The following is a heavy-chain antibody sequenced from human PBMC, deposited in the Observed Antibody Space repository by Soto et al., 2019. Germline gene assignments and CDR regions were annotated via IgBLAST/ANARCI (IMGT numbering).Heavy chain of an antibody. V-gene: IGHV1-69*01. J-gene: IGHJ4*02. D-gene: IGHD3-3*01. CDR3: ATGRTIFGVVNFDY. CDR2: VIPIFSIM. CDR1: GGTLSNYA. Sequence: QVQLVQSGAEVKKPGSSVKISCKASGGTLSNYAVDWVRLAPGQGLEWVGGVIPIFSIMKYAQKFQDRVIFIADDSTNTAYMDLSSLTSEDTAVYYCATGRTIFGVVNFDYWGQGTLVPVSS.